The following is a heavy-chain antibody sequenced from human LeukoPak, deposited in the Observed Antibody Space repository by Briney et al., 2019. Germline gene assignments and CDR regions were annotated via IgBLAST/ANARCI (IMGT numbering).Heavy chain of an antibody. CDR3: ARIGGYSYGLSSYYFDY. J-gene: IGHJ4*02. CDR2: IIPIFGTA. V-gene: IGHV1-69*05. Sequence: ASVKVSCKASGGTFSSYATSWVRQAPGQGLEWMGGIIPIFGTANYAQKFQGRVTITTDESTSTAYMELSSLRSEDTAVYYCARIGGYSYGLSSYYFDYWGQGTLVTVSS. D-gene: IGHD5-18*01. CDR1: GGTFSSYA.